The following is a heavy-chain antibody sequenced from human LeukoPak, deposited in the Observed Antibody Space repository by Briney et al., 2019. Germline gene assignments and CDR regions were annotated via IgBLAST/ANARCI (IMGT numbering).Heavy chain of an antibody. D-gene: IGHD3-22*01. CDR1: GGSISSGSYY. Sequence: SQTLSLTCTVSGGSISSGSYYWSWIRQPAGKGLEWIGRIYTSGSTNYNPSLKSRVTISVDTSKNQFSLKLSSVTAADTAVYYCARRAGDYSHPYDYWGQGTLVTVSS. V-gene: IGHV4-61*02. CDR2: IYTSGST. CDR3: ARRAGDYSHPYDY. J-gene: IGHJ4*02.